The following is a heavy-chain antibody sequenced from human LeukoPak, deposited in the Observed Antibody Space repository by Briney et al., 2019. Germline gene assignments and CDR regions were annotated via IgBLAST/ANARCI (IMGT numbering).Heavy chain of an antibody. CDR3: AKVGVTGTTPGRVDP. V-gene: IGHV3-23*01. D-gene: IGHD1-20*01. Sequence: PGGSLRRSSAASGFTFSSYAMNWVGQAPGKGLKWVSAISVSDDNTYYADSVKGRFTISRDNSKNTLAMQMNSLRAEDTAVYYCAKVGVTGTTPGRVDPWGQGTLVTVSS. J-gene: IGHJ5*02. CDR2: ISVSDDNT. CDR1: GFTFSSYA.